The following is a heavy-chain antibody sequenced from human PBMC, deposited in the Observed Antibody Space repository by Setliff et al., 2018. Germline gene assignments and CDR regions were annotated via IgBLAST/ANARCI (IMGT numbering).Heavy chain of an antibody. J-gene: IGHJ4*02. CDR3: ARLPRTVTHFDY. CDR1: GVSIRSYY. CDR2: IFYSGSS. Sequence: SETLSLTCTVSGVSIRSYYWSWIRQPPGKGLEWIGYIFYSGSSNYNPSLQSRVSISVDTSRNQLSLKLDSLTAADTAVYFCARLPRTVTHFDYWGQGALVTVSS. V-gene: IGHV4-59*01. D-gene: IGHD4-17*01.